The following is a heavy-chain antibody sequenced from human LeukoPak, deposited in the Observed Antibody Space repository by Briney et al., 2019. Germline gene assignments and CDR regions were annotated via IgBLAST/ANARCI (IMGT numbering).Heavy chain of an antibody. CDR1: GFTVSSNE. CDR3: ARGSPMLRGRPFDY. D-gene: IGHD3-10*01. V-gene: IGHV3-38-3*01. Sequence: GGSLRLSCAASGFTVSSNEMSWVRQAPGKGLEWVSSISGGSTYYADSRKGRFTISRDNSKNTLHLQMNSLRAEDTAVYYCARGSPMLRGRPFDYWGQGTLVTVSS. J-gene: IGHJ4*02. CDR2: ISGGST.